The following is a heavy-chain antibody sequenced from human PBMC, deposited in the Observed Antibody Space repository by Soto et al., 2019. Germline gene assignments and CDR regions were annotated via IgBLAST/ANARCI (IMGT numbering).Heavy chain of an antibody. CDR2: IYYSGST. D-gene: IGHD2-21*02. V-gene: IGHV4-31*03. Sequence: PSETLSLTCTVSGGSISSGGYNWSWIRQHPGKGLEWIGYIYYSGSTYYNPSLKSRVTISVDTSKNQFSLKLSSVTAADTAVYYCAREIVVVTAIRHFDYWGQGTLVTVSS. J-gene: IGHJ4*02. CDR3: AREIVVVTAIRHFDY. CDR1: GGSISSGGYN.